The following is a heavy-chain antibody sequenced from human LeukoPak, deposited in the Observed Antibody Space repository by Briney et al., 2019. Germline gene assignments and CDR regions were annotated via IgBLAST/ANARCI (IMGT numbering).Heavy chain of an antibody. CDR1: GYSFTNYS. D-gene: IGHD6-19*01. CDR3: ARSGSGARFDY. Sequence: GESLKIYCQGSGYSFTNYSIAWMRQMPGKGLEWMGIIYPGDSDTRYSPSFQGQVTISADKSISTAYLQWSSLKASDTAMFYCARSGSGARFDYWGQGTLVTVSS. J-gene: IGHJ4*02. CDR2: IYPGDSDT. V-gene: IGHV5-51*01.